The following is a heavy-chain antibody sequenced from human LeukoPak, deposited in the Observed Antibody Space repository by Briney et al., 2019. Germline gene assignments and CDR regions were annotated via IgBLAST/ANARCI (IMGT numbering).Heavy chain of an antibody. CDR1: GYSFTSSW. CDR3: ARPYCGGDCP. Sequence: AGESLKISCKGSGYSFTSSWIGWVRPMPGKGLEWMGIIYPDDSDTRYSPSFQGLVTISVDKSISTAYLQWSSLEASDTAMYYCARPYCGGDCPWGQGTLVTVSS. D-gene: IGHD2-21*02. V-gene: IGHV5-51*01. CDR2: IYPDDSDT. J-gene: IGHJ5*02.